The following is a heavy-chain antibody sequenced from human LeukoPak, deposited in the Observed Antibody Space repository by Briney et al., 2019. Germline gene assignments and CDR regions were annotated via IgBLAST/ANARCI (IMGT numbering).Heavy chain of an antibody. Sequence: PSETLSLTCTVSGGSLSSGDYYWSWIRQPPGKGLEWIGYIYYSGSTYYNPSLKSRVTISVDTSKNQFSLKLSSVTAADTAVYYCARETPLDYLYYFDYWGQGTLDTVSS. CDR3: ARETPLDYLYYFDY. J-gene: IGHJ4*02. CDR2: IYYSGST. D-gene: IGHD3-16*01. V-gene: IGHV4-30-4*01. CDR1: GGSLSSGDYY.